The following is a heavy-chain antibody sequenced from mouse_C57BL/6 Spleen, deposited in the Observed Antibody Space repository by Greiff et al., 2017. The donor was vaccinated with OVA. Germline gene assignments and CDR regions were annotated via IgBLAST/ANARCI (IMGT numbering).Heavy chain of an antibody. D-gene: IGHD1-1*01. V-gene: IGHV1-53*01. J-gene: IGHJ3*01. CDR2: INPSNGGT. Sequence: QVQLQQPGTELVKPGASVKLSCKASGYTFTSYWMHWVKQRPGQGLEWIGNINPSNGGTNYNEKFKSKATLTGDKSTSTAYMQLSSLTSEDSAFYYCAISGYYGSSPWFAYWGQGTLVTVSA. CDR3: AISGYYGSSPWFAY. CDR1: GYTFTSYW.